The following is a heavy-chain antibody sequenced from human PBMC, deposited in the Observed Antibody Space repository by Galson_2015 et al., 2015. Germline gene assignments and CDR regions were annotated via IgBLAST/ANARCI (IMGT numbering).Heavy chain of an antibody. Sequence: SVKVSCKASGYTFTTYYMHWVRQAPGQGLEWMGVINPRGGSGSTSYAQKFQGRVTMTSDTSTSTVYMELSSLSSEDTAVYYCARVLPSSGWNYFEYWGQGTLVTVSS. V-gene: IGHV1-46*01. J-gene: IGHJ4*02. CDR2: INPRGGSGST. D-gene: IGHD6-19*01. CDR1: GYTFTTYY. CDR3: ARVLPSSGWNYFEY.